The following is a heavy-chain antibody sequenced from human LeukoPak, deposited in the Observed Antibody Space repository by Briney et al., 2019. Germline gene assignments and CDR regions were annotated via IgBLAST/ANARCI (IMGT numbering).Heavy chain of an antibody. V-gene: IGHV4-4*02. D-gene: IGHD5-18*01. CDR3: AREWKRDTAMSKGWFDP. CDR2: IYHSGST. J-gene: IGHJ5*02. CDR1: GGSISSSNW. Sequence: PSGTLSLTCAVSGGSISSSNWWSWVRQPPGKGLEWIGEIYHSGSTNYNPSLKSRVTISVDKSKNQFSLKLSSVTAADTAVYYCAREWKRDTAMSKGWFDPWGQGTLVTVSS.